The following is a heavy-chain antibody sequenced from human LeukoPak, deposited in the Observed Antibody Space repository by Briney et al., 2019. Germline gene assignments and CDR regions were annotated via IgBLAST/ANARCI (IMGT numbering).Heavy chain of an antibody. CDR3: AFSPLGDNYGFPY. J-gene: IGHJ4*02. CDR2: LSEGGDTA. D-gene: IGHD5-18*01. Sequence: GGSLRLSCAGSGFTSSSYVMHWVRQAPGRGLEWVSSLSEGGDTAYYADSVKGRFTIYRDNSRDTLYLQVNSLRADDTALYYCAFSPLGDNYGFPYWGQGALVIVSS. V-gene: IGHV3-23*01. CDR1: GFTSSSYV.